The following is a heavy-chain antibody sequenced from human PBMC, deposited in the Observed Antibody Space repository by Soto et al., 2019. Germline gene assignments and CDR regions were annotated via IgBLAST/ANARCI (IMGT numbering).Heavy chain of an antibody. D-gene: IGHD2-21*02. CDR1: GYTFTGYY. CDR2: INPNSGGT. CDR3: ARDREAYCGGDCPFDY. Sequence: ASVKVSCKASGYTFTGYYMHWVRQAPGQGLEWMGWINPNSGGTNYAQKFQGRVTMTRDTSISTAYMELSRLRSDDTAVYYCARDREAYCGGDCPFDYWGQGTLGTVSS. J-gene: IGHJ4*02. V-gene: IGHV1-2*02.